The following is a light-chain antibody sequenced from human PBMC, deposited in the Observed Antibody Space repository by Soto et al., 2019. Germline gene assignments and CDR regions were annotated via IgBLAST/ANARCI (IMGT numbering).Light chain of an antibody. CDR3: SSYAGRVV. CDR2: EGT. J-gene: IGLJ2*01. V-gene: IGLV2-23*01. Sequence: QSALTQPASVSGSPGQSITISCTGTSSDVGSYNLVSWYQQYPGKAPKLMIYEGTNRPSGVSNRFSGSKSGNPASLTISGLQAEDEAHYYCSSYAGRVVFGGGTKLTVL. CDR1: SSDVGSYNL.